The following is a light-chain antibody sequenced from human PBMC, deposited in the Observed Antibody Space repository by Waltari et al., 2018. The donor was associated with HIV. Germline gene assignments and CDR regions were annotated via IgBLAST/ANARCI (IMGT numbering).Light chain of an antibody. CDR3: HHFNTYSGT. CDR2: EAS. Sequence: DIQMTQSPSTLSASVGDRVTITCRASRSISSWLAWYQQKAGKAPKFLIYEASNLESGVPSRFSVTGSGTEFTLTIKSLQPDDFATYYCHHFNTYSGTFGQGTKVESK. CDR1: RSISSW. J-gene: IGKJ1*01. V-gene: IGKV1-5*03.